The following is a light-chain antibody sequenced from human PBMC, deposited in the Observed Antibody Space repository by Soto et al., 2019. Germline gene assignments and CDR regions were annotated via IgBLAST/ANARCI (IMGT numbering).Light chain of an antibody. Sequence: EIVLTQSPGTLSLSPGERATLSCRAGQSVSSYSLAWYQQKPGQAPRLLIGGASSRATGIPDRFSGSGSGTDFTLTITRLEPEDFAVYYCHYGNSPPWTFGQGTKVEIK. J-gene: IGKJ1*01. CDR3: HYGNSPPWT. V-gene: IGKV3-20*01. CDR1: QSVSSYS. CDR2: GAS.